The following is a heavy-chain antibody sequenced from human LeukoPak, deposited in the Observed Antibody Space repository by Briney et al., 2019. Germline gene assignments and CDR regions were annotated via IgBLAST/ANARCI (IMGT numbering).Heavy chain of an antibody. Sequence: GGSLRLSCAASGFTFSSYGMHWVRQAPGKGLEWVAFIRYDGSNKYYADSVKGRFTISRDNSKNTLYLQMNSLRAEDTAVYYCAKDPYYYDSSGDYWGQGTLVTVSS. CDR1: GFTFSSYG. CDR3: AKDPYYYDSSGDY. D-gene: IGHD3-22*01. V-gene: IGHV3-30*02. CDR2: IRYDGSNK. J-gene: IGHJ4*02.